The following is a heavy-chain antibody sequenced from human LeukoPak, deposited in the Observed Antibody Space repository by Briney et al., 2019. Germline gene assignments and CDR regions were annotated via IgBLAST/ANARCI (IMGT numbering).Heavy chain of an antibody. V-gene: IGHV3-23*01. CDR3: AKAHVPTMIRGVVSSD. CDR1: GFTFSSYA. D-gene: IGHD3-10*01. Sequence: GGSLRLSCATPGFTFSSYAMSWVRQAPGKGLEWVSTISPSGGVTFYSDSVRGRFTISRDYSKDTLFLQMNSLRAEDTALYYCAKAHVPTMIRGVVSSDWGQGTLVTVSS. CDR2: ISPSGGVT. J-gene: IGHJ4*02.